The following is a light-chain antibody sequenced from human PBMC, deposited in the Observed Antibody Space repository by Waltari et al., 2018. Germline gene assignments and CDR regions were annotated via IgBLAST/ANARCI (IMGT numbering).Light chain of an antibody. CDR3: QSYDSSLLWV. J-gene: IGLJ3*02. Sequence: QSVLTQPPSVSGAPGPRVTIPCTGCSSNIGAGYDVHWYQQLPGSAPKLPIYGNRKRPSGVPGRFSGSKAGTSSSLTIAGLQAEDEADYYCQSYDSSLLWVFGGGTKLTVL. CDR2: GNR. V-gene: IGLV1-40*01. CDR1: SSNIGAGYD.